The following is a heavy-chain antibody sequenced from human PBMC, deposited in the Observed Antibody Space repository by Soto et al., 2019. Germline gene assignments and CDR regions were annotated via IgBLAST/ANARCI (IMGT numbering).Heavy chain of an antibody. CDR3: AKARTHYGSGSYWFDP. CDR2: ISGSGGST. J-gene: IGHJ5*02. V-gene: IGHV3-23*01. D-gene: IGHD3-10*01. Sequence: GGSLRLSCAGSGFTFISYAMSWVRQAPGKGLEWVSAISGSGGSTYDADSVKGLFTISRDNSKNTLYLQMNSLRAEDTAVYYCAKARTHYGSGSYWFDPWGQGTLVTVSS. CDR1: GFTFISYA.